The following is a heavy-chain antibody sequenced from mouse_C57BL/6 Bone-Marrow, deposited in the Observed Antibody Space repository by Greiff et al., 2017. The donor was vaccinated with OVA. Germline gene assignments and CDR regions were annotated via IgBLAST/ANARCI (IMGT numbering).Heavy chain of an antibody. CDR2: ISDGGSYT. CDR1: GFTFSSYA. V-gene: IGHV5-4*01. CDR3: ARDWALFAY. Sequence: EVQVVESGGGLVKPGGSLKLSCAASGFTFSSYAMSWVRQTPEKRLEWVATISDGGSYTYYPDNVKGRFTISRDNAKNNLYLQMSHLKSEDTAMYYCARDWALFAYWGQGTLVTVSA. J-gene: IGHJ3*01.